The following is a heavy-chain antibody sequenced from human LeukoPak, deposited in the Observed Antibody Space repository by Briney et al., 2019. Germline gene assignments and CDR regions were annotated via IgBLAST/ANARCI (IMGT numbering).Heavy chain of an antibody. CDR1: GGSISSGGYS. CDR2: IYHSGST. J-gene: IGHJ5*02. D-gene: IGHD3-16*01. CDR3: AREYEAGWFDP. Sequence: SQTLSLTCAVSGGSISSGGYSWSWIRQPPGKGLEWIGYIYHSGSTYYSPSLKSRVTISVDRSKNQFSLKLSSVTAADTAVYYCAREYEAGWFDPWGQGTLVTVSS. V-gene: IGHV4-30-2*01.